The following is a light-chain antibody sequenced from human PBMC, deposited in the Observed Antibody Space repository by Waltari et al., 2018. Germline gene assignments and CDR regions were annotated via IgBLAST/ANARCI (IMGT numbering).Light chain of an antibody. CDR1: QSVNRT. V-gene: IGKV3-20*01. CDR2: GAS. CDR3: QHYVRLPAT. Sequence: EIVLTQSPGTLSLSPGERATLSCRASQSVNRTLAWYQQKPGQAPRLLIYGASTSATGIPERFSGCGSGTDFSLTISRLEPEDFAVYYCQHYVRLPATFGQGTKVEIK. J-gene: IGKJ1*01.